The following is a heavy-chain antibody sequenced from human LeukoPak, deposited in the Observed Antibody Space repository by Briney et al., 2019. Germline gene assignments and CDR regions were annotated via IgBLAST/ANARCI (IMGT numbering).Heavy chain of an antibody. CDR3: AADQDYVAVAGRC. V-gene: IGHV1-58*01. CDR1: GFTFTSSA. Sequence: SVKVSCKASGFTFTSSAVQWVRQARGQRLEWIGWIVVGSGNTNYAQKFQERVTITRDMSTSTAYMELSSLRSEDTAVYYCAADQDYVAVAGRCWGQGTLVTVSS. D-gene: IGHD6-19*01. CDR2: IVVGSGNT. J-gene: IGHJ4*02.